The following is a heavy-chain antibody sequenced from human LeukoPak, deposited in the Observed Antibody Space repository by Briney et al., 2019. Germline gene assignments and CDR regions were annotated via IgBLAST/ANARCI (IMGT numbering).Heavy chain of an antibody. CDR1: GYTFTGYY. Sequence: GASVKVSCKASGYTFTGYYMHWVRQAPGQGLEWMGWINPNSGGTNYAQKFQGRVTMTRDTSISTAYMELSRLRSDDTAVYYCARGGRYYYDSSGPIDYWGQGTLVTVSS. CDR3: ARGGRYYYDSSGPIDY. J-gene: IGHJ4*02. V-gene: IGHV1-2*02. CDR2: INPNSGGT. D-gene: IGHD3-22*01.